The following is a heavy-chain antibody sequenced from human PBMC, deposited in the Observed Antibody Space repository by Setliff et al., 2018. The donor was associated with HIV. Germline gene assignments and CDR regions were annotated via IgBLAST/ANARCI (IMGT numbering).Heavy chain of an antibody. Sequence: ASVKVSCKASGYTFTSYSIHWVRQAPGQGLEWMGWISPKSGNTGYAQKFQARLTMTRNTSTNTAYMELSSLTSADTAVYYCARGRYNSRIDVWGQGTTVTVSS. V-gene: IGHV1-8*02. D-gene: IGHD5-18*01. J-gene: IGHJ6*02. CDR3: ARGRYNSRIDV. CDR1: GYTFTSYS. CDR2: ISPKSGNT.